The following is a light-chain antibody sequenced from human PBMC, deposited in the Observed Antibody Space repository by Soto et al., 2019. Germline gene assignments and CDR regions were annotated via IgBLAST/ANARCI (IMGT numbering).Light chain of an antibody. J-gene: IGKJ3*01. CDR2: DAA. CDR3: QQTSSAPFT. V-gene: IGKV1-39*01. Sequence: DIQMTQSPYSLSAAVGDRVTIACRASQNINTYLNWYQQKPEKAPKLLIFDAASLQSGVPSRFSGGGSRTDFTLTITSLQPADFATYYCQQTSSAPFTFGPGTKVDIK. CDR1: QNINTY.